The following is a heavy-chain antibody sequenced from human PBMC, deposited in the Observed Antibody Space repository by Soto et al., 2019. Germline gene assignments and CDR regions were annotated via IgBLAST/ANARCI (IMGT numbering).Heavy chain of an antibody. CDR3: VGQGNGAVHGLLEV. D-gene: IGHD1-1*01. V-gene: IGHV4-59*08. CDR2: IYSNGGT. Sequence: QVQLQASGPGLVKPSDTLSLTCTVSGDSIGTYNWGWIRQPPGKRLEWIGYIYSNGGTSYNPALKGSVTTSADTSTKQFPLRLGSLNAADKGLYFWVGQGNGAVHGLLEVWGQGTTVTVSS. CDR1: GDSIGTYN. J-gene: IGHJ6*02.